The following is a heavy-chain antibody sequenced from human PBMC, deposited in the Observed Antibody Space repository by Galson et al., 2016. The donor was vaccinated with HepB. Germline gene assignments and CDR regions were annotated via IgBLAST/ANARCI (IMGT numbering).Heavy chain of an antibody. CDR1: EFTFSSYA. CDR2: ISGSGGST. D-gene: IGHD3-9*01. Sequence: SLRLSCAASEFTFSSYAMSWVRQTPGKGLEWVSAISGSGGSTYYADSVKGRFTISRDNSKNTLYLQMNSLRAEDTAVYYCAKANYDILTGLGYWGQGTLVTVSS. CDR3: AKANYDILTGLGY. J-gene: IGHJ4*02. V-gene: IGHV3-23*01.